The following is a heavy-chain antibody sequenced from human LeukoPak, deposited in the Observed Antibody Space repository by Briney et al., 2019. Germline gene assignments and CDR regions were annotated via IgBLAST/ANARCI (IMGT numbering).Heavy chain of an antibody. D-gene: IGHD6-19*01. V-gene: IGHV3-21*01. J-gene: IGHJ4*02. Sequence: GGSLRLSCAASGFXFSTYSINWVRQAPGKGLEWVSSISSSSNYIYYADSVKGRFTISRDNAKNSLYLQMNSLRAEDTAVYYCARGQQWLVRPSFDYWGQGTLVTVSS. CDR3: ARGQQWLVRPSFDY. CDR1: GFXFSTYS. CDR2: ISSSSNYI.